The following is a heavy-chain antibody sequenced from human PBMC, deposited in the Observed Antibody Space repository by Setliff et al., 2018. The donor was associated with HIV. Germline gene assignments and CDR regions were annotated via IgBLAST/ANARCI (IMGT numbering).Heavy chain of an antibody. CDR3: AREGKEGATPFDY. J-gene: IGHJ4*02. D-gene: IGHD1-26*01. CDR1: GGAISSGDYY. V-gene: IGHV4-30-4*08. Sequence: SETLSLTCTVSGGAISSGDYYWSWIRQPPGKGLEWIGYIYYSGSTYYNPSLKSRVTISVDTSKNQFSLKLSSVTAAATAVYYCAREGKEGATPFDYWGQGTLVTVSS. CDR2: IYYSGST.